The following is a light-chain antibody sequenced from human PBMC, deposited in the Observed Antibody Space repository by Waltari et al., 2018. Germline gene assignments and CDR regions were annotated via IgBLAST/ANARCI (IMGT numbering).Light chain of an antibody. Sequence: DIQMTQSPSSLSASVGDRVPITCRAGQSIGTYLHWYPHKPGEAPKLLIYSASTFQSGDPSRFRGSGSGTDFTLTLSSLQPEDFATYYCQQTYSSPTFGQGTKLEIK. V-gene: IGKV1-39*01. CDR3: QQTYSSPT. CDR1: QSIGTY. CDR2: SAS. J-gene: IGKJ2*01.